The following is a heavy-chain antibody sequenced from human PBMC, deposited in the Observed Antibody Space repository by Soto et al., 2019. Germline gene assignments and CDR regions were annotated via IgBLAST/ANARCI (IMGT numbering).Heavy chain of an antibody. V-gene: IGHV3-21*01. CDR3: AKFDRGYYGSGSYGMDV. CDR2: ISSSSSYI. J-gene: IGHJ6*02. D-gene: IGHD3-10*01. Sequence: EVQLVESGGGLVKPGGSLRLSCAASGFTFSSYSMNWVRQAPGKGLEWVSSISSSSSYIYYADSVKGRFTISRDNAKDSRSLEMNGLRAEDTAVYFWAKFDRGYYGSGSYGMDVWGQGTTVTVSS. CDR1: GFTFSSYS.